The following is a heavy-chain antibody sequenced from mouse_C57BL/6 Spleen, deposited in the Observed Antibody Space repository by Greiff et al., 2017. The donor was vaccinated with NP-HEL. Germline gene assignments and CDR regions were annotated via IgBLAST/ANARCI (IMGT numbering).Heavy chain of an antibody. D-gene: IGHD4-1*01. CDR3: ARVWDGWFAY. J-gene: IGHJ3*01. V-gene: IGHV5-6*01. Sequence: EVQLQESGGDLVKPGGSLKLSCAASGFTFSSYGMSWVRQTPDKRLEWVATISSGGSYTYYPDSVKGRFTISRDNAKNTLYLQMSSLKSEDTAMYYCARVWDGWFAYWGQGTLVTVSA. CDR1: GFTFSSYG. CDR2: ISSGGSYT.